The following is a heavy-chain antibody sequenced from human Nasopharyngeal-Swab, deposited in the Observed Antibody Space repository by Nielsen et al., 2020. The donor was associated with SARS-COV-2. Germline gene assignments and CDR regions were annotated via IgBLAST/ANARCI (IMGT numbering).Heavy chain of an antibody. CDR3: ARNLASRSSSWCFDY. CDR1: GFTFSSYG. CDR2: ISYDGSNK. Sequence: GESLKISCAASGFTFSSYGMHWVRQAPGKGLEWVAVISYDGSNKYYADSVKGRFTISRDNSKNSLYLQMNSLREEDTAVYYCARNLASRSSSWCFDYWGQGTLVTVSS. V-gene: IGHV3-30*03. D-gene: IGHD6-13*01. J-gene: IGHJ4*02.